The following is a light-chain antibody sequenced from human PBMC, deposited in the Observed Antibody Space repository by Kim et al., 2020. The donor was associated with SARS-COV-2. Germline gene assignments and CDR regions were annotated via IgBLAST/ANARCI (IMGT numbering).Light chain of an antibody. CDR3: SSYAGTNNFV. CDR2: EVY. J-gene: IGLJ1*01. CDR1: SSDVGNYKY. V-gene: IGLV2-8*01. Sequence: GQPVTISCTGTSSDVGNYKYVSWYQQHPGKAPKFIIYEVYKRPSGVPDRFSGSKSGNTASLTVSGLQAEDEAHYYCSSYAGTNNFVFGTGTKVTVL.